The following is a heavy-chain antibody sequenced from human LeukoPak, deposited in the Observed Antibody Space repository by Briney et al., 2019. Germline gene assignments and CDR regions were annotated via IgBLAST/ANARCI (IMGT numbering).Heavy chain of an antibody. CDR3: ARVRYGGVDY. Sequence: PGGSLRLSCAASGFTFSSYSMHWVRQAPGKGLEYVSAISSNGGSTYYANSVKGRFTISRDNSKNTLYLQMGSLRAEDMAVYYCARVRYGGVDYWGQGTLVTVSS. CDR1: GFTFSSYS. CDR2: ISSNGGST. V-gene: IGHV3-64*01. D-gene: IGHD4-23*01. J-gene: IGHJ4*02.